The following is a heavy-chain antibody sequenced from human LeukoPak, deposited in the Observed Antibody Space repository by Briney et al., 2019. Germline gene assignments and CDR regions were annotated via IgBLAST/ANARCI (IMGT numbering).Heavy chain of an antibody. CDR2: INHSGST. J-gene: IGHJ4*02. Sequence: SETLSLTCAVYGGSFSGYYWSWIRQPPGKGLEWIGEINHSGSTNYNPSLKSRVTTSVDTSKNQFSLKLSSVTAADTAVYYCARWSLSHLYYFDYWGQETLVTVSS. V-gene: IGHV4-34*01. CDR3: ARWSLSHLYYFDY. D-gene: IGHD1-26*01. CDR1: GGSFSGYY.